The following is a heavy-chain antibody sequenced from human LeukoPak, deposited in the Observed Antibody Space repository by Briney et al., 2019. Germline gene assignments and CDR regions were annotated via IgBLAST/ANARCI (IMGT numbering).Heavy chain of an antibody. J-gene: IGHJ4*02. Sequence: GGSLRLSCAASGFTFDDYGMSWVRQAPGKGLEWVSGINWNGGSTGYADSVKGRFTISRDNSKNTLYLQMNSLRAEDTAVYYCAKGGLNRFDYWGQGTLVTVSS. CDR3: AKGGLNRFDY. D-gene: IGHD1-14*01. CDR1: GFTFDDYG. V-gene: IGHV3-20*04. CDR2: INWNGGST.